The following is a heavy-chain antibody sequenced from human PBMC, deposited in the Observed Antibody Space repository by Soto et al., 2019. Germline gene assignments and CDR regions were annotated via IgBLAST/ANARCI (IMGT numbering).Heavy chain of an antibody. V-gene: IGHV1-18*01. J-gene: IGHJ5*02. Sequence: QVQLVQSGAEVKKPGASVKVSCKASGYTFTSYGISWVRQAPGQGLEWMGWISAYNGNTNYAQKLQGRVTMTTDTSTSTAYMELRSLRSDDTAVYYCARVISQYCSSTSCYLNWFDPWGQGTLVTVSS. CDR1: GYTFTSYG. CDR2: ISAYNGNT. CDR3: ARVISQYCSSTSCYLNWFDP. D-gene: IGHD2-2*01.